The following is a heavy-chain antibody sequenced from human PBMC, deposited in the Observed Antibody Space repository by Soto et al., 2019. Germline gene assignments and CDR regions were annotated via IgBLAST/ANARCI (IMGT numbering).Heavy chain of an antibody. Sequence: GGSLRLSCAASGFTFSSYAMSWVRQAPGKGLEWVSTIINSGGSTYYADSVKGRFTISRDNSKNTLYLQMNSLRAEDTAVYYCAKDEVRFLEWLPPGYWGHGTLVTVSS. CDR3: AKDEVRFLEWLPPGY. D-gene: IGHD3-3*01. CDR1: GFTFSSYA. V-gene: IGHV3-23*01. J-gene: IGHJ4*01. CDR2: IINSGGST.